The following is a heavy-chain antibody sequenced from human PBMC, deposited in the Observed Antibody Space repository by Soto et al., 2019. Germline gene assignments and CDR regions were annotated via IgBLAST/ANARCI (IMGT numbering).Heavy chain of an antibody. Sequence: ASVKVSCKASGYTFTSYGISWVRQAPGQGLEWMGWISAYNGNTNYAQKLQGRVTMTTDTSTSTAYMELRSLRSDDTAVYYCARDLRGSGHSYYFDYWGQGTLVTVSS. D-gene: IGHD3-3*01. CDR1: GYTFTSYG. CDR3: ARDLRGSGHSYYFDY. V-gene: IGHV1-18*01. CDR2: ISAYNGNT. J-gene: IGHJ4*02.